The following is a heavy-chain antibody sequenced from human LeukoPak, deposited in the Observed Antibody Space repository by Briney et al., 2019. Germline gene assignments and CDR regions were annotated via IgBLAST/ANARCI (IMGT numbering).Heavy chain of an antibody. J-gene: IGHJ6*02. Sequence: PSQTLSLTCTVSGGSISSGGYYWSWIRQHPGKGLEWIGYIYYSGSTYYNPSLKSRVTISVDTSKNQFSLKPSSVTAADTAVYYCARDMIYGDYYYYGMDVWGQGATVTVSS. D-gene: IGHD4-17*01. CDR1: GGSISSGGYY. V-gene: IGHV4-31*03. CDR3: ARDMIYGDYYYYGMDV. CDR2: IYYSGST.